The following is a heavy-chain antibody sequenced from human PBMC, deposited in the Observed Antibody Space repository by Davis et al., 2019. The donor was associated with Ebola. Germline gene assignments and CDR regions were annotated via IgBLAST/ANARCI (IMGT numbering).Heavy chain of an antibody. CDR2: IYYSGST. Sequence: SETLSLTCTVSGGSVSSGSYYWSWIRQPPGKGLEWIGYIYYSGSTNYNPSLKSRVTISVDTSKNQFSLKLSSVTAADTAVYYCARGSDFWSGYRLYYYYYGMDVWGQGTTVTVSS. CDR1: GGSVSSGSYY. CDR3: ARGSDFWSGYRLYYYYYGMDV. D-gene: IGHD3-3*01. V-gene: IGHV4-61*01. J-gene: IGHJ6*02.